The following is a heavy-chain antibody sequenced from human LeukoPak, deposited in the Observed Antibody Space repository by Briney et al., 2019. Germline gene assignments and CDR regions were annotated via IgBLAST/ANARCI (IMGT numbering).Heavy chain of an antibody. CDR2: IYPGDSDI. V-gene: IGHV5-51*01. D-gene: IGHD3-10*01. Sequence: GESLKISCKGSGYSFTSYWIGWVRQMPGKGLEWTGIIYPGDSDIRYSPSFQGQVTISADKSIRTAYLQWSSLKASDTAMYYCAGGHKRGPRSYYYGMDVWGQGTTVTVSS. J-gene: IGHJ6*02. CDR1: GYSFTSYW. CDR3: AGGHKRGPRSYYYGMDV.